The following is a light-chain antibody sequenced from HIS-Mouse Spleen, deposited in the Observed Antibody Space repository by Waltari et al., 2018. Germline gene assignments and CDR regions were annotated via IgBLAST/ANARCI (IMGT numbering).Light chain of an antibody. J-gene: IGLJ1*01. CDR3: CSYAGSREV. Sequence: QSALTQPASVSGSPGQSLTLSCTGTSSDVGCYNLVSWYQQHPGKAPKLMIYEGSKRPSGVSNRFSGSKSGNTASLTISGLQAEDEADYYCCSYAGSREVFGTGTKVTVL. CDR1: SSDVGCYNL. CDR2: EGS. V-gene: IGLV2-23*01.